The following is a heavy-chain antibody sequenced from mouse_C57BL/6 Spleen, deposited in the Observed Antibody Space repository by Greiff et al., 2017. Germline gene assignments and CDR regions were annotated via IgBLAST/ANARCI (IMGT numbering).Heavy chain of an antibody. CDR1: GYSITSGYY. CDR3: ARERALVSFYAMDY. CDR2: ISYDGSN. V-gene: IGHV3-6*01. D-gene: IGHD3-3*01. Sequence: EVHLVESGPGLVKPSQSLSLTCSVTGYSITSGYYWNWIRQFPGNKLEWMGYISYDGSNNYNPSLKNRISITRDTSKNQFFLKLNSVTTEDTATYYWARERALVSFYAMDYWGQGTSVTVSS. J-gene: IGHJ4*01.